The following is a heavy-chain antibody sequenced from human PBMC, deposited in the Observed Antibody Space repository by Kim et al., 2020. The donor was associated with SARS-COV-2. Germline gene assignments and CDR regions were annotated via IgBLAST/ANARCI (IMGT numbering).Heavy chain of an antibody. J-gene: IGHJ4*02. CDR3: ARDSQWLVPFDY. V-gene: IGHV1-3*01. CDR1: GYTFTSYA. D-gene: IGHD6-19*01. Sequence: ASVKVSCKASGYTFTSYAMHWVRQAPGQRLEWMGWINAGNGNTKYSQKFQGRVTITRDTSASTAYMELSSLRSEDTAVYYCARDSQWLVPFDYFGQGTLVTVYS. CDR2: INAGNGNT.